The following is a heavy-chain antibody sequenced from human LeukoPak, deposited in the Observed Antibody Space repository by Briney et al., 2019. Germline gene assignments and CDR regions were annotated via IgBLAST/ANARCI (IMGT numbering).Heavy chain of an antibody. V-gene: IGHV1-2*02. J-gene: IGHJ4*02. CDR3: SERIDSGSSSEG. CDR1: GYTFTGYY. D-gene: IGHD1-26*01. CDR2: INPNSGDT. Sequence: ASVNVSCKASGYTFTGYYMHWVRQAPGQGLEWVGWINPNSGDTNYAHMLQGRVTMTRDKANSTAFLELSRRRYYDPAVYFCSERIDSGSSSEGWGQGKLGTVSS.